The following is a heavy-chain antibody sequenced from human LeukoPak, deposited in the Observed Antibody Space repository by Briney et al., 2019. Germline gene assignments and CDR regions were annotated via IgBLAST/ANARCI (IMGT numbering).Heavy chain of an antibody. Sequence: ASVKVSCTVSGSSLTELSLYWVRQAPGKGLEWMGGFDVIDAKTFYAQKFQGRVTMTENSSTDTAYMELSSLRSDDTAFYYCAAGRPYSLLDYWGQGTLLTVSS. D-gene: IGHD5-18*01. CDR2: FDVIDAKT. V-gene: IGHV1-24*01. J-gene: IGHJ4*02. CDR1: GSSLTELS. CDR3: AAGRPYSLLDY.